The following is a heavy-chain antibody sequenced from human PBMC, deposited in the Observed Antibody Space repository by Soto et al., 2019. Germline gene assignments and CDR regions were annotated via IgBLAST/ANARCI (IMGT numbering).Heavy chain of an antibody. CDR2: SSNSGTFS. J-gene: IGHJ4*02. D-gene: IGHD3-16*02. CDR3: ARSRYTYNRLDY. V-gene: IGHV3-11*06. Sequence: GGSLGLSCEVAGFTLSDYYISWIRQAPGKGLEWISYSSNSGTFSRYADSVKGRFSISRDNTKNLLYLQMNSLRAEDTAVYYFARSRYTYNRLDYWGQATPVTVSS. CDR1: GFTLSDYY.